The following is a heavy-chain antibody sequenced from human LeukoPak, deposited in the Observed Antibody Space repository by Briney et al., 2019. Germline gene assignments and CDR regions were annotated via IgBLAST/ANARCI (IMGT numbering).Heavy chain of an antibody. V-gene: IGHV3-30-3*01. D-gene: IGHD5-24*01. CDR2: ISYDGSNK. Sequence: GGSLRLSCAASGFTFSSYAMHWVRQAPGKGLEWVAVISYDGSNKYYADSVKGRFTISRDNSKNTLYLQMNSLRAEDTAVYYCARGQDGYNHLDYWGQGTLVTVSS. CDR1: GFTFSSYA. J-gene: IGHJ4*02. CDR3: ARGQDGYNHLDY.